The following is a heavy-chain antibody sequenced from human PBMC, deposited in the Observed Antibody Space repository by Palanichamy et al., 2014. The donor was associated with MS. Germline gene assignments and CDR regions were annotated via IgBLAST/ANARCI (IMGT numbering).Heavy chain of an antibody. V-gene: IGHV1-2*02. CDR3: ARVRLQKYYYYGMDV. CDR2: INPNSGGT. CDR1: GYTFTGYY. D-gene: IGHD2-15*01. Sequence: QVQLVQSGAEVKKPGASVKVSCKASGYTFTGYYMHWVRQAPGQGLEWMGWINPNSGGTNYAQKFQGRVTMTRDTSISTAYMELSRLRSDDTAVYYCARVRLQKYYYYGMDVWGQGTTVTVSS. J-gene: IGHJ6*02.